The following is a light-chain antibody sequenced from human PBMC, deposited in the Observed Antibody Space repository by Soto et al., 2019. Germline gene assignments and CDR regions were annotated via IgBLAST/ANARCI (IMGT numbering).Light chain of an antibody. Sequence: EIEMTQSPATLSVPPGERATLFCRASQSVSSTLAWYQQKPGQAPRPLIYGASTRATGIPDRFSGSGSGTDFTLTISRLEPEDFAVYYCHQYDSWTFGQGTKV. CDR3: HQYDSWT. CDR1: QSVSST. V-gene: IGKV3-15*01. J-gene: IGKJ1*01. CDR2: GAS.